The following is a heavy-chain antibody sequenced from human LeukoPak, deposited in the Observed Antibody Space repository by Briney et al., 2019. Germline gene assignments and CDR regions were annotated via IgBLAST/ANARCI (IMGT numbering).Heavy chain of an antibody. Sequence: GGSLRLSCAASGFTFSTYSMNWVRQAPGKGLEWVSYITSSRNTIYYAESVRGRFTISRDDAKNSLYLQMNSLRDEDTAVYYCARDVGATLGYFDYWGQGTLVTVSS. J-gene: IGHJ4*02. CDR3: ARDVGATLGYFDY. D-gene: IGHD1-26*01. CDR2: ITSSRNTI. CDR1: GFTFSTYS. V-gene: IGHV3-48*02.